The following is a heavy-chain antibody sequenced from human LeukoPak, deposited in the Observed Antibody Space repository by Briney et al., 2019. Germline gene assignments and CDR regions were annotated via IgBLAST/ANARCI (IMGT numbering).Heavy chain of an antibody. V-gene: IGHV4-59*12. CDR3: ARAKRAYSGYVG. D-gene: IGHD5-12*01. J-gene: IGHJ1*01. CDR1: GGSISSYY. Sequence: PSETLSLTCTVSGGSISSYYWSWSRQPPGKGLEWSGSIYYSGSTSYNPSLKSRVTISLDTSKNKFSLKLSSVTAADTAVYYCARAKRAYSGYVGWGQGTLVTVSS. CDR2: IYYSGST.